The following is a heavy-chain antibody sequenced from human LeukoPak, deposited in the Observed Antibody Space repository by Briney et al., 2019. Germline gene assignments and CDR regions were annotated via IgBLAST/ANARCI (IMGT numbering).Heavy chain of an antibody. CDR3: ARDGRSYGGKNWFDP. CDR1: GFTFSSHA. D-gene: IGHD4-23*01. Sequence: GRSLRLSCAASGFTFSSHAMHWVRQAPGKGLEWVAVISYDGSNKYYADSVKGRFTISRDNSKNTLYLQMNSLRAEDTAVYYCARDGRSYGGKNWFDPWGQGTLVTVSS. V-gene: IGHV3-30-3*01. CDR2: ISYDGSNK. J-gene: IGHJ5*02.